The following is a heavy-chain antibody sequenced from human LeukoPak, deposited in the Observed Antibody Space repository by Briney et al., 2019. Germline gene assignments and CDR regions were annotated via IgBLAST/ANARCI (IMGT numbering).Heavy chain of an antibody. CDR3: ARDNMDRVVPSAGWFDP. CDR2: IFFTGST. D-gene: IGHD3-10*01. Sequence: PSQTLSLTCSVSGGSINGGPYYWGWIRQHPGKGLEWIGYIFFTGSTYYNPSLESRVTISIDTSKNQFSLKMTSVTAADTAIYYCARDNMDRVVPSAGWFDPWGQGTLVTVSS. CDR1: GGSINGGPYY. V-gene: IGHV4-31*03. J-gene: IGHJ5*02.